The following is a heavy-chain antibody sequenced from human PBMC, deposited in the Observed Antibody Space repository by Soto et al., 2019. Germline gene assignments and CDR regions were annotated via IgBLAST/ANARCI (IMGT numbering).Heavy chain of an antibody. CDR2: INHSGST. V-gene: IGHV4-34*01. J-gene: IGHJ5*02. Sequence: ETLSLTCAVYGGSFSGYYWSWIRQPPGKGLDWIGEINHSGSTNYNPSLKSRVTISVDTSKNQFSLKLSSVTAADTAVYYCARAHSPVWFGPRTPKNWFDPWGQGTLVTVSS. D-gene: IGHD3-10*01. CDR1: GGSFSGYY. CDR3: ARAHSPVWFGPRTPKNWFDP.